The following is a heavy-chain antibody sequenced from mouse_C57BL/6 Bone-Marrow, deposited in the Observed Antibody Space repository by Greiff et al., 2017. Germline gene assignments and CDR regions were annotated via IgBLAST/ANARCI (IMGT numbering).Heavy chain of an antibody. CDR1: GYTFTSYW. Sequence: QVQLQQPGAELVRPGTSVKLSCKASGYTFTSYWMHWVKQRPGQGLEWIGVIDPSDSYTNYNQKFKGKATLTVDTSSSTAYMQLSSLTSAASAVYYCAGWETAQAGGWFAYWGQGTLVTVSA. J-gene: IGHJ3*01. V-gene: IGHV1-59*01. CDR3: AGWETAQAGGWFAY. D-gene: IGHD3-2*02. CDR2: IDPSDSYT.